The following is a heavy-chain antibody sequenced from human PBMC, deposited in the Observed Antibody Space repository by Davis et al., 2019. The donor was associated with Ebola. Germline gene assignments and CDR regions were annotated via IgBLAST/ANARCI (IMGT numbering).Heavy chain of an antibody. CDR3: AKDTSNIWFDI. J-gene: IGHJ3*02. D-gene: IGHD1-26*01. CDR1: GFIFRSYV. Sequence: GGSLRLSCAVSGFIFRSYVMSWVRQAPGKGLEWVSTLGTSADTYYADSVKGRFTISRDNSKNTLYLQMNGLRVEDTAIYYCAKDTSNIWFDIWGQGTNVTVSS. CDR2: LGTSADT. V-gene: IGHV3-23*01.